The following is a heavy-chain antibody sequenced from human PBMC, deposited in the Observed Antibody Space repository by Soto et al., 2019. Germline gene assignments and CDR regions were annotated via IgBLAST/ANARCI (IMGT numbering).Heavy chain of an antibody. CDR3: ARDGEYSSSSISYYYYGMDV. J-gene: IGHJ6*02. Sequence: QSQTLSLTCAISGDSVSSNSAAWNWIRQSPSRGLEWLGRTYYRSKWYNDYAVSVKSRITINPDTSKNQFSLQLNSVTPEDTAVYYCARDGEYSSSSISYYYYGMDVWGQGTTVTVSS. D-gene: IGHD6-6*01. CDR1: GDSVSSNSAA. V-gene: IGHV6-1*01. CDR2: TYYRSKWYN.